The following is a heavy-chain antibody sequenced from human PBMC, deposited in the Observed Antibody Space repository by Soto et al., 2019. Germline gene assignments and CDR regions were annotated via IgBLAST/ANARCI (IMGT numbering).Heavy chain of an antibody. V-gene: IGHV1-18*04. CDR3: ARVRSNYDYYYYGMDV. CDR2: ISAYNGNT. CDR1: GYTFTSYG. D-gene: IGHD4-4*01. J-gene: IGHJ6*02. Sequence: ASVKVSCKASGYTFTSYGISWVRQAPGQGLEWMGWISAYNGNTNYAQKLQGRVTMTTDTSTSTAYMELRSLRSDDTAVYYCARVRSNYDYYYYGMDVWGQGTTVTVSS.